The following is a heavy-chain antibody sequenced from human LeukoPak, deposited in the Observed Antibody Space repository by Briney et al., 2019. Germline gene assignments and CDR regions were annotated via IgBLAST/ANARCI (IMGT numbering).Heavy chain of an antibody. D-gene: IGHD1-7*01. CDR1: GFTFSSDW. V-gene: IGHV3-7*01. CDR2: IKQDGSEK. J-gene: IGHJ4*02. Sequence: GGSLRLSCAASGFTFSSDWMSWVRQAPGKGREWVANIKQDGSEKYYVDSVKGRFTISRDNAKNSLYLQMNSLRAEDTAVYYCARAQPVGLELPYYFDYWGQGTLVTVPS. CDR3: ARAQPVGLELPYYFDY.